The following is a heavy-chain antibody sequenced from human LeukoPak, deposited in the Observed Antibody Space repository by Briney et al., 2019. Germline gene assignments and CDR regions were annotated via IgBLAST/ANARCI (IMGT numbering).Heavy chain of an antibody. CDR2: SYYSGTT. D-gene: IGHD5-12*01. Sequence: SETLSLTCTVSGGSVSSRSYYWSWIRQPPGKGLEWIGYSYYSGTTNYNPSLKSRVTISVDTSKNQFSLKLSSVTAADTAVYYCAREYSGSGYRYFDYWGQGTLVTVSS. J-gene: IGHJ4*02. V-gene: IGHV4-61*01. CDR3: AREYSGSGYRYFDY. CDR1: GGSVSSRSYY.